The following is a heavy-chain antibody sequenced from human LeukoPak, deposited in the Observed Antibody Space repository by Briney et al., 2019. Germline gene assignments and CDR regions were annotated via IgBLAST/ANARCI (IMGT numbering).Heavy chain of an antibody. CDR1: GYTFTDYY. J-gene: IGHJ4*02. V-gene: IGHV1-69-2*01. D-gene: IGHD2-15*01. CDR3: ATGVGGVYSDFDY. CDR2: VDPEGGET. Sequence: GASVKVSCKASGYTFTDYYMHWVQQAPGKGLEWMGRVDPEGGETIYAEKFQGRVTITADTSTDTAYMELSSLRSEDTAVYYCATGVGGVYSDFDYWGQGTLVTVSS.